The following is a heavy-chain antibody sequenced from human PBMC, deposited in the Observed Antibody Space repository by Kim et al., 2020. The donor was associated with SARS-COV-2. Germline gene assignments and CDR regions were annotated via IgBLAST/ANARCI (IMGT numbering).Heavy chain of an antibody. J-gene: IGHJ4*02. Sequence: YTVDAAKGRFTISRDNAKNTLSLQMNSLRAEDTAVYYCAKSSGSSSYYFDYWGQGTLVTVSS. V-gene: IGHV3-23*01. CDR3: AKSSGSSSYYFDY. D-gene: IGHD2-15*01.